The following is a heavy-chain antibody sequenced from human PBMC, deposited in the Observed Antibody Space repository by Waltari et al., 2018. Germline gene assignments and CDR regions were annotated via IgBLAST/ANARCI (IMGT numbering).Heavy chain of an antibody. CDR1: GFTFSLFS. CDR2: ISSSGSYI. V-gene: IGHV3-21*06. J-gene: IGHJ4*02. Sequence: EVQLVESGGGLVKPGGSLRLSCAASGFTFSLFSMNWVRQAPGRGLEWVSTISSSGSYIYYADSVKGRFTISRDNAKNSVYRQMNSLRVDDTAVYYCTMAPDVPVRPTWGWGQGSLVTVSS. CDR3: TMAPDVPVRPTWG. D-gene: IGHD7-27*01.